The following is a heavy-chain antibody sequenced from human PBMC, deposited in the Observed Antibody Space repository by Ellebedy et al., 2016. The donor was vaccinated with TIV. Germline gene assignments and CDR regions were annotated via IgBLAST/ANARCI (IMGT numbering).Heavy chain of an antibody. D-gene: IGHD5-24*01. CDR2: IYYSGTT. CDR3: ARGVAGSMATPWIS. Sequence: SETLSLTCTVSDGSINNSSYYWGWIRQPPGKDLEWIGSIYYSGTTYYSPSLRRRVTVSVDTSENQLSLRLASVTAADTAVYFCARGVAGSMATPWISWGLGTLVTVSS. CDR1: DGSINNSSYY. V-gene: IGHV4-39*01. J-gene: IGHJ5*02.